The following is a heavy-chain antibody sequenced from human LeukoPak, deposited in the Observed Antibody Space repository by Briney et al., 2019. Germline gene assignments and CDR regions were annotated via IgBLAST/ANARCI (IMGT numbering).Heavy chain of an antibody. V-gene: IGHV3-73*01. CDR3: TRRYLPAAFDI. D-gene: IGHD2-21*01. CDR1: GFTFSGSA. J-gene: IGHJ3*02. Sequence: TGGSLRLSCAASGFTFSGSAMHWVRQASGKGLEWIGRIRSKANSYATAYAASVKGRFTISRDDSKNTAYLQMNSLKTEDTAVYYCTRRYLPAAFDIWGQGTMVTVSS. CDR2: IRSKANSYAT.